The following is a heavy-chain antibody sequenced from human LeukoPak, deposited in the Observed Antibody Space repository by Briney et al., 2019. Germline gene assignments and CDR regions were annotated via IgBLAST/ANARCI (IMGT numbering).Heavy chain of an antibody. J-gene: IGHJ4*02. CDR1: GFTFSSYS. V-gene: IGHV3-30*03. CDR3: ARGVIAAAGTGADY. Sequence: PGGSLRLSCAASGFTFSSYSMNWVRQAPGKGLEWVAVISYDGSNKYYADSVKGRFTISRDNSKNTLYLQMNSLRAEDTAVYYCARGVIAAAGTGADYWGQGTLVTVSS. CDR2: ISYDGSNK. D-gene: IGHD6-13*01.